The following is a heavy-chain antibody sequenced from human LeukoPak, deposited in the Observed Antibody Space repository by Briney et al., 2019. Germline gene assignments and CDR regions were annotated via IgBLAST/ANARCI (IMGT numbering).Heavy chain of an antibody. CDR3: ARGIYYFDY. V-gene: IGHV3-7*03. J-gene: IGHJ4*02. CDR1: GFTFSSYW. D-gene: IGHD2-15*01. Sequence: GGSLGLSCAVSGFTFSSYWMSWVRQAPGKGLEWVANIKQDGSEKYYVDSVKGRFTISRDNAKNSLYLQMNSLRAEDTAVYYCARGIYYFDYWGQGTLVTVSS. CDR2: IKQDGSEK.